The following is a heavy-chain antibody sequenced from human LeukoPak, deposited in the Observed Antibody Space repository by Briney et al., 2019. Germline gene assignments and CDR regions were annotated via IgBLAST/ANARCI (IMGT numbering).Heavy chain of an antibody. D-gene: IGHD7-27*01. CDR1: GGSISSYY. Sequence: PSETLSLTCTVSGGSISSYYWSWIRQPSGKGLEWIGYIYYSGSTNYNPSLKSRVTISVDTSKNQFSLKLSSVTAADTAVYYCARGGNWDWFDPWGQGTLVTVSS. V-gene: IGHV4-59*01. CDR3: ARGGNWDWFDP. J-gene: IGHJ5*02. CDR2: IYYSGST.